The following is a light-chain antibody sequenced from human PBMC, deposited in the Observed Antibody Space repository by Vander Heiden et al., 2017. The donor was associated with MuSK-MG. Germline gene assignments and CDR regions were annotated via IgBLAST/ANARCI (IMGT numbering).Light chain of an antibody. J-gene: IGLJ2*01. CDR2: DVN. CDR1: SSDVGGYNY. V-gene: IGLV2-11*01. Sequence: QSALTQPRPGSGSPGQSVTISCTGTSSDVGGYNYVSWYQQHPGKAPTLMIYDVNKRPSGVPDRFSGSKSGNTASLTISGPQAEDEADYYCCSYAGSYTVVFGGGTKLTVL. CDR3: CSYAGSYTVV.